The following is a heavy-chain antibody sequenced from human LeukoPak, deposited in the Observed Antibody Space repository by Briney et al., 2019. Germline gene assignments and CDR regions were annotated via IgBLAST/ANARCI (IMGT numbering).Heavy chain of an antibody. CDR3: ARTIEYCSSTSCPHAAFDY. Sequence: SVKVSCKASGGTFSSYAISWVRQAPGQGLEWMGGIIPIFGTANYAQRFQGRVTITADKSTSTAYMELSRLRSDDTAVYYCARTIEYCSSTSCPHAAFDYWGQGTLVTVSS. CDR1: GGTFSSYA. CDR2: IIPIFGTA. V-gene: IGHV1-69*06. D-gene: IGHD2-2*01. J-gene: IGHJ4*02.